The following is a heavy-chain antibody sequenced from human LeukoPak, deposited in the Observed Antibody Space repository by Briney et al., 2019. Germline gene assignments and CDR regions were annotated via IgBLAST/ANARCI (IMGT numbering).Heavy chain of an antibody. J-gene: IGHJ4*02. V-gene: IGHV3-23*01. D-gene: IGHD3-10*01. CDR1: GLAFSSYA. Sequence: PGGSLRLSCAASGLAFSSYAMNWVRQPPGKGLEWVSTISVASITFYADSVKGRFTISRDNSRNTVYLQMTSLRADDTAVYYCADYGASGVRNNFYWGQGTLVTVSS. CDR2: ISVASIT. CDR3: ADYGASGVRNNFY.